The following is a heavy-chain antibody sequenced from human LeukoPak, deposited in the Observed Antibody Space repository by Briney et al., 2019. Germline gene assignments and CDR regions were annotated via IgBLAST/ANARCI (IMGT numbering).Heavy chain of an antibody. V-gene: IGHV3-23*01. CDR1: ALRFSSFA. J-gene: IGHJ3*02. CDR3: AKDPNGDYVGAFDS. Sequence: GGSLRLSCAASALRFSSFAMTWVRQVPGKGLEWVSGIHGSGETTYYADSVKGRFTISRDNSREMLYLQMNSLRVEDTAVCYCAKDPNGDYVGAFDSWGQGTMVTVSS. CDR2: IHGSGETT. D-gene: IGHD4-17*01.